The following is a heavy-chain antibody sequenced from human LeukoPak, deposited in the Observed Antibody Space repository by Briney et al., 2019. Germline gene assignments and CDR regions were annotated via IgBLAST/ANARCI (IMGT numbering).Heavy chain of an antibody. J-gene: IGHJ4*02. CDR1: GFTFSSYG. Sequence: GGSLRLSCAASGFTFSSYGMSWVRQAPGKGLEWVSSISGSGGSTYYADSVKGRFTISRDNSKNTLYLQMNSLRAEDTAVYYCAKDVDSGTYFDYWGQGTLVTVSS. D-gene: IGHD3-10*01. V-gene: IGHV3-23*01. CDR3: AKDVDSGTYFDY. CDR2: ISGSGGST.